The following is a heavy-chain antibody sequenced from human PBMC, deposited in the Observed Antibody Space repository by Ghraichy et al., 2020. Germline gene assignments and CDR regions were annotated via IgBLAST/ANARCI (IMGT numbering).Heavy chain of an antibody. D-gene: IGHD1-14*01. V-gene: IGHV4-39*02. J-gene: IGHJ4*02. CDR2: IHRSGST. Sequence: SQTLSLTCNVSSGSISDSDYFWAWIRQPPGKGLEWIVTIHRSGSTMYNPSLKSRVTMSVDSSRNTFSLRMTPVTATDTAFYFCATHRHHRLDYWGQGTLVLVSS. CDR1: SGSISDSDYF. CDR3: ATHRHHRLDY.